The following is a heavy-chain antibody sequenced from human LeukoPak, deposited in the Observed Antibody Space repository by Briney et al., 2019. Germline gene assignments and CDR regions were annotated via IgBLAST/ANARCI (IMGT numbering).Heavy chain of an antibody. D-gene: IGHD3-10*01. V-gene: IGHV3-9*01. J-gene: IGHJ4*02. Sequence: GRSLRLSRAASGFTFDDYAMHWVRQAPGKGLEWVSGISWNSGSIGYADSVKGRFTISRDNAKNFLYLQMNSLRAEDTALYYCVKGYYYDSGSYFDYWGQGTLVTVSS. CDR1: GFTFDDYA. CDR3: VKGYYYDSGSYFDY. CDR2: ISWNSGSI.